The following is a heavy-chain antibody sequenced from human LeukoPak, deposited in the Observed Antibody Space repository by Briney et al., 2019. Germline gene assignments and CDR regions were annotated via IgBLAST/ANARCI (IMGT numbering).Heavy chain of an antibody. CDR1: GFTVSSDY. CDR2: IYSGGRT. J-gene: IGHJ4*02. V-gene: IGHV3-53*01. D-gene: IGHD3-10*01. CDR3: ARELHYGSGGVFDY. Sequence: GGSLRLSCAASGFTVSSDYVSWVRQAPGKGLEWDSVIYSGGRTYSADSVKGRFTISRDNSKNTVYLQMNSVQAEDTAVYYCARELHYGSGGVFDYWGQGTLVTVSS.